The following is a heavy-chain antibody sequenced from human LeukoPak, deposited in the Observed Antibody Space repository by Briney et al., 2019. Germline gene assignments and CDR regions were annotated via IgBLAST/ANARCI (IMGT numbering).Heavy chain of an antibody. J-gene: IGHJ4*02. D-gene: IGHD4-17*01. CDR1: GFTFTTYG. CDR2: IRYDGSNK. CDR3: ITDPGDYENF. V-gene: IGHV3-30*02. Sequence: GGSLRLSCAASGFTFTTYGMHWVRQAPGKGLEWVSFIRYDGSNKYYIDSVKGRFTTSRDNSKNTLYLQMNSLKIDDTAVYYCITDPGDYENFWGQGTLVTVSS.